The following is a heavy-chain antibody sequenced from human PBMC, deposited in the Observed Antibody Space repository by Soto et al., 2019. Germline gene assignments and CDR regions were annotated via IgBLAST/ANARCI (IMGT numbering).Heavy chain of an antibody. Sequence: QVQLQESGPGLVKPSQTLSLTCTVSGGSISSGGYYWSWIRQHPGKGLEWIGYIYYSGSTYYTPSLKIRVTISVDPSKNQFSLKLSSVTAADTAVYYCARDTLRYSGYELGGYWGQGTLVAVSA. J-gene: IGHJ4*02. CDR1: GGSISSGGYY. CDR2: IYYSGST. CDR3: ARDTLRYSGYELGGY. D-gene: IGHD5-12*01. V-gene: IGHV4-31*03.